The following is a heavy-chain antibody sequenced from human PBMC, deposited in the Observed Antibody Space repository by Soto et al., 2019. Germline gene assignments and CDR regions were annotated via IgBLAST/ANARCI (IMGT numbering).Heavy chain of an antibody. D-gene: IGHD3-16*01. J-gene: IGHJ4*02. V-gene: IGHV3-66*01. CDR3: ARDPWAADY. CDR1: GFTVSTKY. CDR2: IYSGGST. Sequence: EVQLVESGGGLVQPGGSLRLSCAASGFTVSTKYMSWVRQAPGKGLEWVSVIYSGGSTFYADSVRGSFTISRDNSKNTVNLQMNSLRAEDTAVYYCARDPWAADYWGQGTLVTVSS.